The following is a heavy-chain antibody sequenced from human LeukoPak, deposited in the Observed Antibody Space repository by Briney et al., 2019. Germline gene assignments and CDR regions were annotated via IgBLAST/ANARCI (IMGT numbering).Heavy chain of an antibody. V-gene: IGHV1-8*01. J-gene: IGHJ4*02. CDR1: GYTFTSYD. Sequence: ASVKVSCTASGYTFTSYDINWVRQATGQGLEWMGWMNPNRGNTGYAQKFQGRVTMTRTTSISTAYMELSSLRSEDTAVYYCARVARRRGTTLNYWGQGTLVTVSS. CDR3: ARVARRRGTTLNY. CDR2: MNPNRGNT. D-gene: IGHD4-17*01.